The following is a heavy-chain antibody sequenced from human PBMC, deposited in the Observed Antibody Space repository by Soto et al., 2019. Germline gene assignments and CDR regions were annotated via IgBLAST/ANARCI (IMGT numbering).Heavy chain of an antibody. J-gene: IGHJ6*02. CDR1: GGTFSSYP. CDR2: IIPFFGTS. D-gene: IGHD1-26*01. Sequence: QVQLVQSGAEVKKPGSSVKVSCEASGGTFSSYPINWVRQAPGQGLEWMGGIIPFFGTSNYAQKFQGRVTITADDSTRTAYLELRSLRSEDTAVYYCARVGHITNYGMAVWGQGTTVNVSS. V-gene: IGHV1-69*01. CDR3: ARVGHITNYGMAV.